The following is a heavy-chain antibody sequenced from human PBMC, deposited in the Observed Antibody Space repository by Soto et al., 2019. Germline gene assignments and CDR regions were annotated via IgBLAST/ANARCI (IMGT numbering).Heavy chain of an antibody. CDR2: IYHSGST. J-gene: IGHJ4*01. Sequence: QVQLQESGPGLVKPSGTLSLTCAVSGGSINNSDWWSWVRQPPGKGLEWIGEIYHSGSTTYNPSLKSRVTMSVDKSKNQFSLKLSSVTAADTAVYYCAKIKDYSVYPLRDYWGHGTLVTVSS. CDR1: GGSINNSDW. D-gene: IGHD4-17*01. V-gene: IGHV4-4*02. CDR3: AKIKDYSVYPLRDY.